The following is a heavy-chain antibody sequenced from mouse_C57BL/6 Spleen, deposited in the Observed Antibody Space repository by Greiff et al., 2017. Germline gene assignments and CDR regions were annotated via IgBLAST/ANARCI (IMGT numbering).Heavy chain of an antibody. Sequence: VKLQESGAELVRPGTSVKVSCKASGYAFTNYLIEWVKQRPGQGLEWIGVINPGSGGTNYNEKFKGKATLTADKSSSTAYMQLSSLTSEDSAVYFCATTEGYFDYWGQGTTLTVSS. CDR3: ATTEGYFDY. J-gene: IGHJ2*01. CDR1: GYAFTNYL. D-gene: IGHD1-1*01. CDR2: INPGSGGT. V-gene: IGHV1-54*01.